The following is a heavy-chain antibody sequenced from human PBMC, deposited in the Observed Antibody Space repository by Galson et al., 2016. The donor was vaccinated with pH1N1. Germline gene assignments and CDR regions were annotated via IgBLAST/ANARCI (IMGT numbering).Heavy chain of an antibody. CDR1: GFTFSSYN. J-gene: IGHJ4*02. Sequence: SLRLSCAASGFTFSSYNMNWVRQAPGKGLEWVSLISSSSTYIYYADSLKGRFTISRDNAKKSLYLQMNSLRVEDTAVYYCARDLPSTTVAGPMDSWGRGTLVIVSS. D-gene: IGHD6-19*01. V-gene: IGHV3-21*05. CDR3: ARDLPSTTVAGPMDS. CDR2: ISSSSTYI.